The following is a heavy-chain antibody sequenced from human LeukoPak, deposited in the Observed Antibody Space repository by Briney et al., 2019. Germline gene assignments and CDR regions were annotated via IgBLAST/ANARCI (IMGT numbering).Heavy chain of an antibody. V-gene: IGHV3-11*01. J-gene: IGHJ4*02. Sequence: GGSLRLSCAASGFTFSDSYMSWIRQAPGKGLEYISYISSSGSTIYYADSVKGRFTLSRDNAKNSLSLEMNSLRAEDTAVYYCARGRYSFDYWGQGTLVTVSS. CDR3: ARGRYSFDY. CDR1: GFTFSDSY. CDR2: ISSSGSTI.